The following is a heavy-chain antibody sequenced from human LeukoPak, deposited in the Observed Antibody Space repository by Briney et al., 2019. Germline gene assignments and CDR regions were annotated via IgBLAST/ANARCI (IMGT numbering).Heavy chain of an antibody. V-gene: IGHV3-30*02. CDR1: GFTFSSYG. Sequence: PGGSLRLSCAASGFTFSSYGMHWVRQAPGKGLEWVAFIRYDGSNKYYADSVKARFTISRDNSKNTLYLQMNSLGAEDTAVYYCAKGGSEVAAQDIDYWGQGTLVTVSS. D-gene: IGHD2-15*01. CDR2: IRYDGSNK. CDR3: AKGGSEVAAQDIDY. J-gene: IGHJ4*02.